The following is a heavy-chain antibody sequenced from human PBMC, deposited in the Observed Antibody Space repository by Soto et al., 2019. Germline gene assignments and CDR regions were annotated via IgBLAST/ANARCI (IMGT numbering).Heavy chain of an antibody. CDR2: ISSSGSTI. CDR3: ARMGCSGGSCYYNYYYGTDV. Sequence: PGGSLRLSCAASGFTFSSYEMNWVRQAPGKGLEWVSYISSSGSTIYYADSVKGRFTISRDNAKNSLYLQMNSLRAEDTAVYYCARMGCSGGSCYYNYYYGTDVWGQGTTVTVSS. J-gene: IGHJ6*02. D-gene: IGHD2-15*01. V-gene: IGHV3-48*03. CDR1: GFTFSSYE.